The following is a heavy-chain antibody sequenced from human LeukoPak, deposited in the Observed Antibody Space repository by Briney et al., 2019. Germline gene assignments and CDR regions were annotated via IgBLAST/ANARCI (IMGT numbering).Heavy chain of an antibody. Sequence: PGGSLRLSCSASGFTFSSYAMHWVRQAPGKGLEYVSAISSNGDSTYYADSVKGRFTIARDNSKNTLYLQMSSLRAEDTAVYYCAKGLVVVAGPLDYWGQGTLVTVSS. V-gene: IGHV3-64D*06. CDR3: AKGLVVVAGPLDY. CDR1: GFTFSSYA. D-gene: IGHD2-15*01. CDR2: ISSNGDST. J-gene: IGHJ4*02.